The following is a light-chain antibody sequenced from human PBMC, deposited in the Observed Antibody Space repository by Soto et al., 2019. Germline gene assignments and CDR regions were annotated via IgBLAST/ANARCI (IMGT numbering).Light chain of an antibody. CDR2: GAS. J-gene: IGKJ5*01. CDR1: QSVSSSY. Sequence: EIVLTQSPGTLSLSPGERATLSCRASQSVSSSYLAWYQQKPGQTPRLLIYGASSRATGIPDRFSGGGSGTDFTLPTSSLEPEDFAVYYCQQYGNSPSITFGQGTRLEIK. CDR3: QQYGNSPSIT. V-gene: IGKV3-20*01.